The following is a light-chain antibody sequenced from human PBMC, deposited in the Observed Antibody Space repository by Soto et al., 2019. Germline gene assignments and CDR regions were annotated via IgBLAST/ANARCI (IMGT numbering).Light chain of an antibody. CDR2: GVS. Sequence: EVVLTQSPATLSVSPGEGATLSCRASQSVNLYLAWYQQKPGQAPRVIIYGVSTRATGVPGRFSGSGSGTEFTLTISTLQSEDFGVSYCQQYNNWPITFGQGTRLEIK. J-gene: IGKJ5*01. CDR1: QSVNLY. CDR3: QQYNNWPIT. V-gene: IGKV3-15*01.